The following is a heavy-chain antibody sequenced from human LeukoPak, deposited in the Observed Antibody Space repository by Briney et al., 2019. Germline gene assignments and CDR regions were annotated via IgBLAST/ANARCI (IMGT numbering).Heavy chain of an antibody. CDR1: GYTFTSYA. CDR2: INAGNGNT. D-gene: IGHD6-13*01. V-gene: IGHV1-3*01. Sequence: ASVKVSCKASGYTFTSYAMHWVRQAPGQRLEWMGWINAGNGNTKYSQKFQGRVTITRDTSASTAYMELSSLRSEDTAVYYCAREGSSSWYSTYYFDYWGQGTLVTVSS. CDR3: AREGSSSWYSTYYFDY. J-gene: IGHJ4*02.